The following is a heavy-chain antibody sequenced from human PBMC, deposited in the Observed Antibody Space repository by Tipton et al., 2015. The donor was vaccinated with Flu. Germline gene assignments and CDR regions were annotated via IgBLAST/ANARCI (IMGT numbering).Heavy chain of an antibody. V-gene: IGHV4-31*03. CDR1: GGPITSGADY. CDR3: ARMEWTVTTPRYFDL. Sequence: TLSLTCTVSGGPITSGADYWSWIRQHPGKGLEWIGHIYYIGTTNYNPSLKSRVTISMDTSKNQFSLKLSSMTAADTAMYYCARMEWTVTTPRYFDLWGRGALVTVSS. J-gene: IGHJ2*01. D-gene: IGHD4-17*01. CDR2: IYYIGTT.